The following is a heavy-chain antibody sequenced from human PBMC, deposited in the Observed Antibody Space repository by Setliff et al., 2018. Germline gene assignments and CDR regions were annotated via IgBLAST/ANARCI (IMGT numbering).Heavy chain of an antibody. CDR1: GYIFTGYY. V-gene: IGHV1-2*06. CDR3: AREGVDTRSSTDYRYYMDV. D-gene: IGHD5-18*01. J-gene: IGHJ6*03. Sequence: ASVKVSCKASGYIFTGYYIHWVRQAPGQGLEWMGRFNPNSGDTNSAQKFQGRVTMTRDTSISTAYMELSSLRFEDTAVYYCAREGVDTRSSTDYRYYMDVWGKGTTVTVSS. CDR2: FNPNSGDT.